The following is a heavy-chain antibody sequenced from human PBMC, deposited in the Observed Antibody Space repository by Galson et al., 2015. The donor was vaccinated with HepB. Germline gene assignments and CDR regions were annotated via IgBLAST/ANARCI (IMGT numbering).Heavy chain of an antibody. J-gene: IGHJ4*02. Sequence: SLRLSCAASGFTFSGYYMSWIRQAPGKGLEWISYISSSSSYTNYADSVKGRFTISRDNAKNSLYLQMNSLRAEDTAVYYCARDQRAIAAAGTLDYWGQGTLVTVSS. V-gene: IGHV3-11*06. CDR2: ISSSSSYT. CDR3: ARDQRAIAAAGTLDY. CDR1: GFTFSGYY. D-gene: IGHD6-13*01.